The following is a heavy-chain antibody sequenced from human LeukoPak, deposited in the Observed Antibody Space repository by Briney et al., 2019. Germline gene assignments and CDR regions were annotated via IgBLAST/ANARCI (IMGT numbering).Heavy chain of an antibody. CDR3: ARWERALDT. V-gene: IGHV3-11*04. CDR2: INGGGSAV. D-gene: IGHD1-26*01. J-gene: IGHJ5*02. CDR1: GFSFSDYY. Sequence: GGSLRLSCAAAGFSFSDYYMSWIRVAPGKGLECISYINGGGSAVYCADSEKGRFIISSGNAKNSLYLEMNSLTVEDTGVYYCARWERALDTWGQGTLVTVSS.